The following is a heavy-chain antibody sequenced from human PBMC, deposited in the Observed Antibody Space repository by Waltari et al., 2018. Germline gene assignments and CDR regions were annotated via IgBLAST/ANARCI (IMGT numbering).Heavy chain of an antibody. CDR3: AREIYGGNSRPLDS. CDR1: GRPTPTYC. Sequence: LQESGPGLLGPSETLSLTCLLPGRPTPTYCRHWVRQPPGKGLEWIGYIYYNGDTNYNPSLESRVTISVDTSRNQFSLKLNSVTAADTAVYYCAREIYGGNSRPLDSWGQGALVTVSS. V-gene: IGHV4-59*01. D-gene: IGHD2-21*02. CDR2: IYYNGDT. J-gene: IGHJ4*02.